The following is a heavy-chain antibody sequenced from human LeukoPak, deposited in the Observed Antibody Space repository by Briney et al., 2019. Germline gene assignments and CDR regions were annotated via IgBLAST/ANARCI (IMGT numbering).Heavy chain of an antibody. D-gene: IGHD6-6*01. CDR1: GFTFSSYA. J-gene: IGHJ4*02. Sequence: GGSLRLSCAASGFTFSSYAMHWVRQAPGKGLEWVANINQDGSGKYYVDSVKGRFTISRDNAKNSLYLQMNSLRAEDAAVYYCARVASSPSFDYWGQGTLVTVSS. CDR3: ARVASSPSFDY. V-gene: IGHV3-7*04. CDR2: INQDGSGK.